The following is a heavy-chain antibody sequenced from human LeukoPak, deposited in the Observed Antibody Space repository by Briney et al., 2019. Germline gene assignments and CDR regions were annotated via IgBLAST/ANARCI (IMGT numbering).Heavy chain of an antibody. D-gene: IGHD6-19*01. Sequence: GGSLRLSCPASGFRFDDFGMSWVRQAPGKGLEWISGINWNGDTTVYADSVKGRLTISRDNAKNSLYLQMTGLKAEDTALYHCARLRHTSGWYKAFDFWGQGTMVTVSP. CDR1: GFRFDDFG. CDR3: ARLRHTSGWYKAFDF. V-gene: IGHV3-20*01. CDR2: INWNGDTT. J-gene: IGHJ3*01.